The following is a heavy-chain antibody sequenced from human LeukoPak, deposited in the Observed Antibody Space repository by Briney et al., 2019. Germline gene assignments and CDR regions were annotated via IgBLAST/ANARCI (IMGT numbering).Heavy chain of an antibody. Sequence: ASVKVSCKASGYTFTGYYMHWVRQAPGQGLEWMGWINPNSGGTNYAQKFQGRVTMIRDTSISTAYMELSRLRSDDTAVYYCARGSLNYYDSSGYFDYWGQGTLVTVSS. CDR3: ARGSLNYYDSSGYFDY. J-gene: IGHJ4*02. D-gene: IGHD3-22*01. CDR2: INPNSGGT. V-gene: IGHV1-2*02. CDR1: GYTFTGYY.